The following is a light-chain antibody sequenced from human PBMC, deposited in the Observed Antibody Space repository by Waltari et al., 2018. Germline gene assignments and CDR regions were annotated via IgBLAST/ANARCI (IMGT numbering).Light chain of an antibody. J-gene: IGLJ2*01. CDR3: CSYAGSSPHVV. Sequence: QSALTQPASVSGSPGQSITISCTGTSSDVGSYNLVSWYQQHPGKAPKLMIYEDTKRPSGVSDSFSGSKSGNTASLTISGLQAEDEADYYCCSYAGSSPHVVFGGGTKLTVL. V-gene: IGLV2-23*01. CDR1: SSDVGSYNL. CDR2: EDT.